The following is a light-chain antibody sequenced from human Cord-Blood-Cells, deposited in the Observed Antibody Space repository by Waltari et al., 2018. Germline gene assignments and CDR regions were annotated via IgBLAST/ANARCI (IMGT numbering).Light chain of an antibody. Sequence: IVLTQSPGTLSLSPGERATLSCRASQSVSSSYLAWYQQKPGQAPRLLIYGASSRATGIPDRFSGSGSGTDFTLTISRLEPEDFAVYYCQQYGSPRGYTFGQGTKLEIK. V-gene: IGKV3-20*01. J-gene: IGKJ2*01. CDR2: GAS. CDR3: QQYGSPRGYT. CDR1: QSVSSSY.